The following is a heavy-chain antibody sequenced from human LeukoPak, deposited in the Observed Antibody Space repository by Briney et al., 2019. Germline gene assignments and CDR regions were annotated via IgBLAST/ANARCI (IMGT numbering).Heavy chain of an antibody. Sequence: GGSLRLSCAASGFTFSNYALTWVRQAPGKGLEWVSTISSSGGSTYYAASVKGRFTISRDDSKNTLFLQMNSLRAEDTAVYYCARGIAAAGMDFDYWGQGTLVTVSS. CDR3: ARGIAAAGMDFDY. CDR1: GFTFSNYA. D-gene: IGHD6-13*01. CDR2: ISSSGGST. J-gene: IGHJ4*02. V-gene: IGHV3-23*01.